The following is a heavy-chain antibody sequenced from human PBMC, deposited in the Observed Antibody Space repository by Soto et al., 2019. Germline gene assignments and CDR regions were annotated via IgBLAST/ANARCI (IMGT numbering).Heavy chain of an antibody. CDR3: ANGGSEDYDFWSGYRNQALYYYYYMDV. Sequence: HPGGSLRLSCAASGFTFSSYAMSWVRQAPGKGLEWVSAISGSGGSTYYADSVKGRFTISRDNSKNTLYLQMNSLRAEDTAVYYCANGGSEDYDFWSGYRNQALYYYYYMDVWGKGTTVTVSS. CDR2: ISGSGGST. D-gene: IGHD3-3*01. V-gene: IGHV3-23*01. J-gene: IGHJ6*03. CDR1: GFTFSSYA.